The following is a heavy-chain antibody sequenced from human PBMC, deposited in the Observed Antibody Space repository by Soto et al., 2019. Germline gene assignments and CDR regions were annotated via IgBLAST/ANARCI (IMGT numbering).Heavy chain of an antibody. CDR2: INPSGGRT. CDR1: GYTFTNFY. CDR3: ATRRDDSDGETYYFDY. Sequence: ASVKVSCKASGYTFTNFYIHWVRQAPGQGLEWMGIINPSGGRTTYAQKYLGRVTITRDKSTSTVYMELSSLRSEDTAVFYCATRRDDSDGETYYFDYWGQGTLVTVSS. J-gene: IGHJ4*02. V-gene: IGHV1-46*01. D-gene: IGHD5-18*01.